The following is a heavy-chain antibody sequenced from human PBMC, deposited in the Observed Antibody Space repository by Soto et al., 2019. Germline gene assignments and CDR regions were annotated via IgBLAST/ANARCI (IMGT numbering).Heavy chain of an antibody. J-gene: IGHJ5*02. D-gene: IGHD2-15*01. CDR1: GGSISSYY. V-gene: IGHV4-59*01. CDR2: IYYSGST. CDR3: ARARVVAATMTLLGFDP. Sequence: SETLSLTCTVSGGSISSYYWSWIRQPPGKGLEWIGYIYYSGSTNCNPSLKSRVTISVDTSKNQFSLKLSSVTAADTAVYYCARARVVAATMTLLGFDPWGQGTLVTVSS.